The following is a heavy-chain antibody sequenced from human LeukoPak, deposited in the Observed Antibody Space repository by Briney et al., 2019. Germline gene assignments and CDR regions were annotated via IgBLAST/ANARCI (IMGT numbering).Heavy chain of an antibody. J-gene: IGHJ5*02. CDR1: GFTFSTYA. CDR2: ISGGGSIT. Sequence: GGSLRLSFEASGFTFSTYAMSWVRQAPGKGLEWVSGISGGGSITYYADSVKGRFTISRDNSKNTLYLQMNSLRAEDTAVYYCAKEPGPWGQGTLVTVSS. V-gene: IGHV3-23*01. CDR3: AKEPGP. D-gene: IGHD1-14*01.